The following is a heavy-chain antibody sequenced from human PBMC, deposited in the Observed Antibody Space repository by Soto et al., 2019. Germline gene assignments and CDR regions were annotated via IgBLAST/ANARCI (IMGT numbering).Heavy chain of an antibody. CDR1: GFTFSCSG. Sequence: GGSLRLSCAASGFTFSCSGVHWVRQSSGKGLEWVGRIRSKPNNYATAYAASVKGRFTISRDDSKNTAHLLMNSLKTEDTAVYYCTRHEVDATGWYLNWFDPWGQGTLVTVSS. D-gene: IGHD6-19*01. CDR2: IRSKPNNYAT. J-gene: IGHJ5*02. V-gene: IGHV3-73*01. CDR3: TRHEVDATGWYLNWFDP.